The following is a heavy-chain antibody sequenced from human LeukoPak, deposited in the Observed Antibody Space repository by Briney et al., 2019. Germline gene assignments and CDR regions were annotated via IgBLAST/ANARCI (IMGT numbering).Heavy chain of an antibody. CDR1: GGSISSSSYY. D-gene: IGHD3-16*02. CDR3: ASVLRGGVIGPHSYYFDY. Sequence: SETLSLTCTVSGGSISSSSYYWGWIRQPPGKGLEWIGSIYYSGSTYYNPSLKSRVTISVDTSKNQFSLKLSSVTAADTAVYYCASVLRGGVIGPHSYYFDYWGQGTLVTVSS. J-gene: IGHJ4*02. V-gene: IGHV4-39*01. CDR2: IYYSGST.